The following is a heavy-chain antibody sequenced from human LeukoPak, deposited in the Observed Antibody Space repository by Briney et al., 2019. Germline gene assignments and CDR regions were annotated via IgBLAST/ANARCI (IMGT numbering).Heavy chain of an antibody. V-gene: IGHV4-34*01. D-gene: IGHD3-22*01. CDR1: GGSFSGYY. CDR3: ARDKRLLLRTYFDY. Sequence: KPSETLSLTCAVYGGSFSGYYWSWIREPPGKGLEWMGEINLSGSTNYNPSLKRRVTISVDTSKNQFSLKLSSVTAADTAVYYCARDKRLLLRTYFDYWGQGTLVTVSS. CDR2: INLSGST. J-gene: IGHJ4*02.